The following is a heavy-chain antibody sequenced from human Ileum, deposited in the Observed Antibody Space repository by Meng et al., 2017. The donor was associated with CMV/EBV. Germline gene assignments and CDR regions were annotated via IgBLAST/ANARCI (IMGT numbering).Heavy chain of an antibody. V-gene: IGHV3-66*01. CDR2: IHKGTTT. CDR1: GFTFSTNY. Sequence: VVSGGGLVQPGGSLRLSCAVSGFTFSTNYLSWVRQAPGKGLEWVSTIHKGTTTYYADSVKGRFTLAGDSSKNSVYLQMNSLRVEDTAIYYCVRGVFHNVWGQGTLVTVSS. D-gene: IGHD1-1*01. CDR3: VRGVFHNV. J-gene: IGHJ4*02.